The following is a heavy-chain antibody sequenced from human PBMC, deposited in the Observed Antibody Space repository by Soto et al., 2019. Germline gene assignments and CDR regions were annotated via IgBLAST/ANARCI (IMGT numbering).Heavy chain of an antibody. Sequence: ASVKVSCKASGFTFTSSAMQWVRQARGQRLEWIGWIVVGSGNTNYAQKFQERVTITRDMSTSTAYMELSSLRSEDTAVYYCAALLDLIRSFDWPIPKSSGQGTLVTVSS. J-gene: IGHJ5*02. CDR1: GFTFTSSA. D-gene: IGHD3-9*01. V-gene: IGHV1-58*02. CDR3: AALLDLIRSFDWPIPKS. CDR2: IVVGSGNT.